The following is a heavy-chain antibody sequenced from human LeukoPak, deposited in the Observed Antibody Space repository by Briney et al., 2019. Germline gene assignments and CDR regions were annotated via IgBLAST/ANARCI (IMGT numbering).Heavy chain of an antibody. J-gene: IGHJ4*02. Sequence: PGGSLRLSCAASGFTFSRYWMSWVRQAPGKGLERVANIKQDGSEKYYVDSVKGRFTISRDNAKNSLFLQMNSLRAEDTAVYYCAREGDKAVITYAYWGQGTLVTVSS. CDR3: AREGDKAVITYAY. CDR1: GFTFSRYW. V-gene: IGHV3-7*01. D-gene: IGHD5-18*01. CDR2: IKQDGSEK.